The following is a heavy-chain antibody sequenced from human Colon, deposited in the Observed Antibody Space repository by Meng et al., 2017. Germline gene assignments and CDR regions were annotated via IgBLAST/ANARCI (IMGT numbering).Heavy chain of an antibody. CDR1: GSTFSSYA. D-gene: IGHD3-22*01. Sequence: ESLMISSAASGSTFSSYAMTWVRQAPGKGLEWVSVISDSSGSTYYADSVEGRFTISRDNSKNTLYLQMNSLRAEDTAVYYCAKDSRNYYDSSGYYGHVDYWGQGTLVTVSS. J-gene: IGHJ4*02. CDR3: AKDSRNYYDSSGYYGHVDY. V-gene: IGHV3-23*01. CDR2: ISDSSGST.